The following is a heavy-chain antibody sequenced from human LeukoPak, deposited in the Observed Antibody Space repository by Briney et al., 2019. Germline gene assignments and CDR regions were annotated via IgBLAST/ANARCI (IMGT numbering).Heavy chain of an antibody. Sequence: PGGSLRLSCAASGFTFSSYWMSWVRQAPGKGLEWVANIKQDGSEKYYVDSVKGRFTISRDNAKNSLYLQMNSLRAEDTAVYYCARVGHSNYPSTLYYYYYYMDVWGKGTTVTVSS. CDR3: ARVGHSNYPSTLYYYYYYMDV. CDR1: GFTFSSYW. D-gene: IGHD4-11*01. CDR2: IKQDGSEK. J-gene: IGHJ6*03. V-gene: IGHV3-7*01.